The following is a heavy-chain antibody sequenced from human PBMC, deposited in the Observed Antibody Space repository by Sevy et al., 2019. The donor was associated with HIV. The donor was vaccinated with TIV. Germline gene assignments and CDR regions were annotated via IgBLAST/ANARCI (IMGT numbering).Heavy chain of an antibody. V-gene: IGHV3-7*01. CDR2: ISQDGSAK. CDR3: ASDYS. CDR1: GFIFSKIW. J-gene: IGHJ4*02. Sequence: GGSLRLSCAASGFIFSKIWMTWVRQAPGKGLERVATISQDGSAKYYVDSVKGRFTISRDNARNSVYLQMSSLRVEDTAMYYCASDYSWGQGTLVTVSS.